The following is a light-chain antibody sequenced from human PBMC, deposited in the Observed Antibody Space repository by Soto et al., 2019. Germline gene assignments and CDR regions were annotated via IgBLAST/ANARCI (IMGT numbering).Light chain of an antibody. Sequence: EIVLTQSPATLSLSPGERATLSCRASQSVAYTYLAWFQQKPGQTPRLLIFGAYTRASGIPGRFSGSGSGTEFTLTISSLQSEDFAVYYCQQYNDWPRTFGQGTKVDIK. V-gene: IGKV3-15*01. CDR1: QSVAYT. CDR3: QQYNDWPRT. J-gene: IGKJ1*01. CDR2: GAY.